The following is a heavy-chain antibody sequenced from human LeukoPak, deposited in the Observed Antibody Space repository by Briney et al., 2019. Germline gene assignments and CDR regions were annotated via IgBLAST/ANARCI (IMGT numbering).Heavy chain of an antibody. CDR3: ARRHYSRSSY. CDR2: ISSSGSTI. D-gene: IGHD6-13*01. V-gene: IGHV3-48*03. J-gene: IGHJ4*02. CDR1: GFTFSSYE. Sequence: PGGSLRLSCAASGFTFSSYEMNWVPQAPGKGPGGVWYISSSGSTIYYADSVKGRFTISRDNAKNSLYMAVNSLRAEGGSSYSCARRHYSRSSYWGQGTLVTVSS.